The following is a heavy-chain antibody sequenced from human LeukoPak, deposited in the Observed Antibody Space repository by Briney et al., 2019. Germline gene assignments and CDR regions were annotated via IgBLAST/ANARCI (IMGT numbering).Heavy chain of an antibody. J-gene: IGHJ5*02. CDR2: IIPVFGTA. V-gene: IGHV1-69*13. CDR3: ARGRSIVVMVSAPGWFDP. CDR1: GGTFSSYA. D-gene: IGHD2-15*01. Sequence: GASVKVSCKASGGTFSSYAISWVRQAPGQGLEWMGGIIPVFGTAEYAQESQGRVTVTADESTSTAYMELGSLRSEDTAVYYCARGRSIVVMVSAPGWFDPWGQGTLVTVSS.